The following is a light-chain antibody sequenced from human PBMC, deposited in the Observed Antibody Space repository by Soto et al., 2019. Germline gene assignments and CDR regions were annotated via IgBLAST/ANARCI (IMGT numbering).Light chain of an antibody. V-gene: IGKV3D-20*02. CDR1: QSVNSRF. Sequence: EIVLTQSPGTLSLSPGESATLSCRASQSVNSRFLAWYQHKPGQAPRLLIYAASTRATGIPDRFSGSASGTDFTLTISRLEPEDFAVYYCQQRSNWPPGLTFGGGTKVEIK. CDR3: QQRSNWPPGLT. CDR2: AAS. J-gene: IGKJ4*01.